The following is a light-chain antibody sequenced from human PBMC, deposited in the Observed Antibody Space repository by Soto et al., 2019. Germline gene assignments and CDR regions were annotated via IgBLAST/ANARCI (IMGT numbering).Light chain of an antibody. Sequence: QLVLTQSPSASASLGASVKLTCTLSSGHSSYAIAWHQQQPEKGPRYLMKLNSDGSHSKRDGIPDRFSGSSSGAERYLTISSLQSEDEADYYCQTWGTGVVFGGGTQLTVL. CDR1: SGHSSYA. V-gene: IGLV4-69*01. CDR2: LNSDGSH. CDR3: QTWGTGVV. J-gene: IGLJ2*01.